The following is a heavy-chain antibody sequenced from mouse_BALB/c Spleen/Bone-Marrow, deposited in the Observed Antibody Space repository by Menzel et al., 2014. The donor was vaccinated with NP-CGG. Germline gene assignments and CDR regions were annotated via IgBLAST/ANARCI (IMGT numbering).Heavy chain of an antibody. D-gene: IGHD2-4*01. CDR1: GYSFTGYF. V-gene: IGHV1-20*02. CDR2: INPCNGDT. Sequence: EVQLQQSGPELVKPGASVKISCKASGYSFTGYFMNWVMQSHGKSLEWIGRINPCNGDTFYNQKFKGKATLAVDKSSNTAHMELRSLASEDSAVYYCARIYDYDRGAWFAYWGQGTLVTVSA. J-gene: IGHJ3*01. CDR3: ARIYDYDRGAWFAY.